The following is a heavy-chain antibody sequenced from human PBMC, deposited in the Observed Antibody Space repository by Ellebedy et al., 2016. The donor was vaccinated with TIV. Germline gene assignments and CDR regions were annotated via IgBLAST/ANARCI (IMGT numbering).Heavy chain of an antibody. D-gene: IGHD2-2*02. CDR2: IRGYNGNT. V-gene: IGHV1-18*04. J-gene: IGHJ5*02. CDR1: GYTFTSYG. Sequence: AASAKVSCKASGYTFTSYGISWVRQAPGQGLEWMGWIRGYNGNTNYAQKLQGRVTMTTDTSTSTAYMELRSLRSDDTAVYYCARDRYIKRIAWFDPWGQGTLVTVSS. CDR3: ARDRYIKRIAWFDP.